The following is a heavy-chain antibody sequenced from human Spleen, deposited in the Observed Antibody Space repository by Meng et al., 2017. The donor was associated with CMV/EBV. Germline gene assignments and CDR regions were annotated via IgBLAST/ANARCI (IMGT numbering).Heavy chain of an antibody. CDR1: GGSISSSSYY. V-gene: IGHV4-61*05. Sequence: SETLSLTCTVSGGSISSSSYYWGWIRQPPGKGLEWIGYIYYSGSTNYNPSLKSRVTISVDTSKNQFSLKLSSVTAADTAVYYCARLQLSSWYTDPSWYFDLWGRGTLVTVSS. D-gene: IGHD6-13*01. CDR3: ARLQLSSWYTDPSWYFDL. CDR2: IYYSGST. J-gene: IGHJ2*01.